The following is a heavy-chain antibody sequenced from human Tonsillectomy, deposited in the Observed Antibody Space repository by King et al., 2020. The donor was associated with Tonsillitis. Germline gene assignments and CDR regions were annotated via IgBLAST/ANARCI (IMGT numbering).Heavy chain of an antibody. Sequence: VQLVESGGGLVQPGGSLRLSCAASGFTFSSYSMNWVRQAPGKGLEWVSYISSSSSTIYYADSVEGRFTISRDNAKNSLYLQMNSLRDEDTAVYYCARDEPTYYYGSGSYYKTPLDVWGQGTTVTVSS. J-gene: IGHJ6*02. V-gene: IGHV3-48*02. D-gene: IGHD3-10*01. CDR1: GFTFSSYS. CDR3: ARDEPTYYYGSGSYYKTPLDV. CDR2: ISSSSSTI.